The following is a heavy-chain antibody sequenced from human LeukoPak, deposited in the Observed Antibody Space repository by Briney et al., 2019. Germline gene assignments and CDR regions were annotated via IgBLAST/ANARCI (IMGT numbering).Heavy chain of an antibody. CDR3: ARAGCSSTSCYKRAYWFDP. Sequence: ASVKVSCKASGYTFTSYGISWVRQAPGQGLEWMGWISAYNGNTNYAQKLQGRVTMTTDTSTSTAYMELRSLRSEDTAVYYCARAGCSSTSCYKRAYWFDPWGQGTLVTVSS. J-gene: IGHJ5*02. CDR1: GYTFTSYG. CDR2: ISAYNGNT. D-gene: IGHD2-2*02. V-gene: IGHV1-18*01.